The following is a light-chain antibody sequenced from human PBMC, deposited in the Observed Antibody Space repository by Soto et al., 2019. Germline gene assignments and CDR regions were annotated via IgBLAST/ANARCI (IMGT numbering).Light chain of an antibody. V-gene: IGKV1-39*01. CDR3: QQSYSDPWT. CDR2: AAS. Sequence: DIQMTQSASSLSASIGDRVTITCRASQSISSSLNWYQQKSGKAPTLLIYAASSLQSGVPLTFSGSGSGTDFTLTISSLQPEDFATYYCQQSYSDPWTFGQGTKVDI. J-gene: IGKJ1*01. CDR1: QSISSS.